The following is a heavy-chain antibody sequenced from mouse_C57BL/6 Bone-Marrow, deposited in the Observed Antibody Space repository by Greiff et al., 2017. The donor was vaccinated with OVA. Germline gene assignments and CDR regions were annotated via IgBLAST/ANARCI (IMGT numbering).Heavy chain of an antibody. CDR1: GFSLTSSG. J-gene: IGHJ1*03. Sequence: QVQLQQSGPGLVQPSQSLSITCTVSGFSLTSSGVHWVRQSPGKGLEWLGVIWSGGSTDYNAAFISRLSISKDNSKSQVFFKMNSLQADDTAIYYCARKRGRKYFDVWGTGTTVTVSS. CDR3: ARKRGRKYFDV. CDR2: IWSGGST. V-gene: IGHV2-2*01.